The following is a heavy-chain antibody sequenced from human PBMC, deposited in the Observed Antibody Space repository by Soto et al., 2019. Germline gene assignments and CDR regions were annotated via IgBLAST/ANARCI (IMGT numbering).Heavy chain of an antibody. D-gene: IGHD3-10*01. Sequence: RLSCAASGFRFSDHYMTWIRQAPGKGLEWVSKISGGGTTMYYADSVKGRFTVSRDNAKNSLYLQMNSLRAEDTAVYYCAGDPYYYGSAFWGQGALVTVS. CDR3: AGDPYYYGSAF. V-gene: IGHV3-11*01. CDR1: GFRFSDHY. J-gene: IGHJ4*02. CDR2: ISGGGTTM.